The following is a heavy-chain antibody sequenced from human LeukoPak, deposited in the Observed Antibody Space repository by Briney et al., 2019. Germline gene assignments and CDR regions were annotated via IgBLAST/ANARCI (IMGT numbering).Heavy chain of an antibody. D-gene: IGHD3-10*01. CDR2: ISHDGSYR. CDR1: GFTFSSYA. J-gene: IGHJ4*02. V-gene: IGHV3-30*18. CDR3: AKDWGSEFASGSSYLDY. Sequence: TGGSLRLSCAASGFTFSSYAMSWVRQAPGKGLEWVAVISHDGSYRYYADSAKGRVTISRDNSRNTLYLEMNSPRAEDTAMYYCAKDWGSEFASGSSYLDYWGQGTLVTVSS.